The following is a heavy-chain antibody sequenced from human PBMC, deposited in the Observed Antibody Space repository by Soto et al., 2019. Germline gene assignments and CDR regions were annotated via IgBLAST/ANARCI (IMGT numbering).Heavy chain of an antibody. CDR2: IKQDGSEK. J-gene: IGHJ5*02. V-gene: IGHV3-7*01. CDR3: ARRSSNYYDSSGRLDP. CDR1: GFTFSSYW. D-gene: IGHD3-22*01. Sequence: GGSLRLSCAASGFTFSSYWMSWVRQAPGKGLEWVANIKQDGSEKYYVDSVKGRFTISRDNAKNSLYLQMNRLRAEDTAVYYCARRSSNYYDSSGRLDPCGQGTLVTVSS.